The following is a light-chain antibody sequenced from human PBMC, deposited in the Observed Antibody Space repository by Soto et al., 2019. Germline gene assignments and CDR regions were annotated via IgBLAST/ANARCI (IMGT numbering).Light chain of an antibody. CDR3: QQADTFPIT. V-gene: IGKV1-9*01. Sequence: IQLTQSPSFLSASVGDRVTITCRASQGISSDLAWYQQNPGKAPKLLIYAASTLQNGVPSTFSGSGSGTEFTLTISSLQPEDSAIYYCQQADTFPITFGQGTRLEI. J-gene: IGKJ5*01. CDR2: AAS. CDR1: QGISSD.